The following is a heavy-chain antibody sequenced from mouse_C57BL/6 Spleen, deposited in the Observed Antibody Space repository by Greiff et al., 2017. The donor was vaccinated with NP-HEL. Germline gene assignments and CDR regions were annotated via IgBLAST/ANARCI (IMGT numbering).Heavy chain of an antibody. CDR3: AGLGFAY. V-gene: IGHV5-4*03. D-gene: IGHD2-4*01. J-gene: IGHJ3*01. CDR2: ISDGGSYT. Sequence: DVKLVESGGGLVKPGGSLKLSCAASGFTFSSYAMSWVRQTPEKRLEWVATISDGGSYTYYPDNVKGRFTISRDNAKNNLYLQMSHLKSEDTAMYYCAGLGFAYWGQGTLVTVSA. CDR1: GFTFSSYA.